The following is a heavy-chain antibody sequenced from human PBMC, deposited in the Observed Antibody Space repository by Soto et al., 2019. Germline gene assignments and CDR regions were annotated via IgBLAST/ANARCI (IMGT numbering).Heavy chain of an antibody. CDR3: ARDYYYDSRGFPGAYYYGMDV. CDR1: GGSITSYH. Sequence: SETLSLTCTVSGGSITSYHWSWIRHFPGQGLEWIGHIQNSGSAKYNPSFKSRVTISVDTSKNQVSLKLSSVTAADTAVYYCARDYYYDSRGFPGAYYYGMDVWGQGTTVTVS. CDR2: IQNSGSA. J-gene: IGHJ6*02. D-gene: IGHD3-22*01. V-gene: IGHV4-59*01.